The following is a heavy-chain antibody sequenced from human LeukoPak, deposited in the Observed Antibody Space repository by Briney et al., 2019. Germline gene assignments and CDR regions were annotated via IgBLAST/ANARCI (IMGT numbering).Heavy chain of an antibody. Sequence: ASVKVSCKASGYTFTNYAMHWVRQAPGQRLEWMGWISAYNGNTNYAQKLQGRVTMTTGTSTNTAYMDLRSLRSDDTAVYYCARAGKTYYYGTSVYYYWGQGTQVTVSS. CDR2: ISAYNGNT. J-gene: IGHJ4*02. V-gene: IGHV1-18*01. CDR1: GYTFTNYA. CDR3: ARAGKTYYYGTSVYYY. D-gene: IGHD3-22*01.